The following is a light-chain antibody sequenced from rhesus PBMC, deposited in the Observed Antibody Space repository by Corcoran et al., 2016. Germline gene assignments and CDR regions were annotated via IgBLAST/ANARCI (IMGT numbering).Light chain of an antibody. V-gene: IGKV3-24*04. CDR3: LQSSNWPLYS. J-gene: IGKJ2*01. CDR1: QSVSSY. Sequence: EIVMTQSPATLALSPGERATLSCRASQSVSSYLAWYQQHPGPAPRLLIYGASSRATGIPGRFSCSGSGTEFTLTISSLEPEDVGVYFCLQSSNWPLYSFGQGTKGEIK. CDR2: GAS.